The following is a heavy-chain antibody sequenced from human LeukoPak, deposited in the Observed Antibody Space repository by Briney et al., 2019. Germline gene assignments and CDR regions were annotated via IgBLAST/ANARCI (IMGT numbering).Heavy chain of an antibody. CDR3: ATPSRGPCSSTSCYSDDAFDI. Sequence: ASVKVSCKASGGTFSGYSISWVRQAPGQGLEWMGWISAYNGNTNYAQKLQGRVTMTTDTSTSTAYMELRSLRSDDTAVYYCATPSRGPCSSTSCYSDDAFDIWGQGTMVTVSS. CDR1: GGTFSGYS. V-gene: IGHV1-18*01. D-gene: IGHD2-2*02. CDR2: ISAYNGNT. J-gene: IGHJ3*02.